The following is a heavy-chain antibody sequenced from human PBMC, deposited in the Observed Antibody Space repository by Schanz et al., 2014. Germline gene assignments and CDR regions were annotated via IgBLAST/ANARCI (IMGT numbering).Heavy chain of an antibody. V-gene: IGHV3-23*04. J-gene: IGHJ4*02. Sequence: EVHLVESGGGLVQPGGSLRLSCVASGFTFRRYGMSWVRQAPGKGLEWVSAISGRGGRTYYADSVKGRFTISRDNSKNTLYLQMNSLRAEDTAVYYCIRGDIMVVPVAHFWGQGILVTVSS. CDR1: GFTFRRYG. D-gene: IGHD2-2*01. CDR2: ISGRGGRT. CDR3: IRGDIMVVPVAHF.